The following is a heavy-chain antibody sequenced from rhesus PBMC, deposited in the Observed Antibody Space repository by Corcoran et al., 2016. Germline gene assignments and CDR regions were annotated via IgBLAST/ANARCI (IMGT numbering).Heavy chain of an antibody. CDR3: ARDLYPGIQRVQSFDY. J-gene: IGHJ4*01. D-gene: IGHD5-42*01. CDR2: INPYNGNT. CDR1: GYTFTDYY. Sequence: QVQLVQSGAEVKKPGSSVKVSCKASGYTFTDYYMHWVRQAPRQGLEWVGWINPYNGNTKYAQKFQGRVTMTRDTSTGTAYMELSSRRSEDTAVYYCARDLYPGIQRVQSFDYWGQGVLVTVSS. V-gene: IGHV1S2*01.